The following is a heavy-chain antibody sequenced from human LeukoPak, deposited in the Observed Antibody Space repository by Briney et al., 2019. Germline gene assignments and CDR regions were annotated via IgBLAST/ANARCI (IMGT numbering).Heavy chain of an antibody. CDR2: INPSSGGT. CDR1: GYTFTSYG. V-gene: IGHV1-2*02. CDR3: ARDRSSTSCCEFDP. D-gene: IGHD2-2*01. J-gene: IGHJ5*02. Sequence: GASVKVSCKASGYTFTSYGISWVRQAPGQGLEWMGWINPSSGGTNYAQKFQGRVTMTRDTSISTAYMELSRLRSDDTAVYYCARDRSSTSCCEFDPWGQGTLVTVSS.